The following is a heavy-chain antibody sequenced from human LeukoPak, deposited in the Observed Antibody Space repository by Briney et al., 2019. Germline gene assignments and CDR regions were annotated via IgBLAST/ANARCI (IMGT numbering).Heavy chain of an antibody. J-gene: IGHJ3*02. CDR2: ISSSSSYI. D-gene: IGHD4-23*01. CDR1: GFTFSSYS. Sequence: GGSLRLSCAASGFTFSSYSMNWVRQAPGKGLEWVSSISSSSSYIYYADSVKGRFTISRDNAKNSLYLQMNSLRAEDTAVYHCAREVRGPGWWQHPDAFDIWGQGTMVTVSS. V-gene: IGHV3-21*01. CDR3: AREVRGPGWWQHPDAFDI.